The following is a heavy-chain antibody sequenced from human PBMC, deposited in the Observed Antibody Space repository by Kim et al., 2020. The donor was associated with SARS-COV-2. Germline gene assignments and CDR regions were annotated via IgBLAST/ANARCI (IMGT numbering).Heavy chain of an antibody. D-gene: IGHD4-17*01. Sequence: ASVKVSCKASGYTFTSYAMHWVRQAPGQRLEWMGWINAGNGNTKYSQKFQGRVTITTDTSASTAYMELSSLRSEDTAVYYCARGATYGDYENWFDPWGQGTLLTVSP. V-gene: IGHV1-3*01. J-gene: IGHJ5*02. CDR2: INAGNGNT. CDR1: GYTFTSYA. CDR3: ARGATYGDYENWFDP.